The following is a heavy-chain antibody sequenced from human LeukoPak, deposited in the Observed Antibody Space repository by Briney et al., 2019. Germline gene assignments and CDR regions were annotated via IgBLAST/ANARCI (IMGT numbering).Heavy chain of an antibody. CDR3: ARAPPPYMVTE. J-gene: IGHJ4*02. CDR2: IYYSGSS. V-gene: IGHV4-59*06. Sequence: PSETLSLTCTVPGGSISTYYWSWIRQPPGKGLELVGYIYYSGSSYYNSSLKSRVTISVDTSKNQFSLRLSSVTAADTAVYYCARAPPPYMVTEWGQGTLVTVSS. CDR1: GGSISTYY. D-gene: IGHD4-23*01.